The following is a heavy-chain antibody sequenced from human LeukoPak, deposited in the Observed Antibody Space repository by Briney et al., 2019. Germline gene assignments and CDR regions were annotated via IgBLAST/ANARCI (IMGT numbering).Heavy chain of an antibody. V-gene: IGHV1-3*03. D-gene: IGHD6-19*01. CDR3: ARDPLGSGWYGNLDY. J-gene: IGHJ4*02. CDR2: INAGHGNT. CDR1: GYTFTSYA. Sequence: ASVKVSCKASGYTFTSYAMHWVRQAPGQRLEWMGWINAGHGNTKYSQEFQGRVTITRDTSASTAYMELSGLRSEDTAVYYCARDPLGSGWYGNLDYWGQGTLVTVSS.